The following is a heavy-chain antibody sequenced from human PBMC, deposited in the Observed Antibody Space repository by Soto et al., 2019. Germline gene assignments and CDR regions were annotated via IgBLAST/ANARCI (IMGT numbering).Heavy chain of an antibody. CDR2: IKQDGSEK. V-gene: IGHV3-7*01. Sequence: EVHLVESGGGLVQPGGSLRLSCTASGFTFSRYWMSWVRQAPGKGLEWVANIKQDGSEKYYMDSVKGRFTISRDNAKNSLYLQMNSLRAEDTAVYYCARGLPTVWGQGTLVTVSS. J-gene: IGHJ4*02. CDR3: ARGLPTV. CDR1: GFTFSRYW. D-gene: IGHD4-17*01.